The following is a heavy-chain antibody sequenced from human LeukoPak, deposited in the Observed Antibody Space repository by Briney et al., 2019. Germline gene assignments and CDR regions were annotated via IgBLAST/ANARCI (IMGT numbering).Heavy chain of an antibody. CDR2: IYHGGST. V-gene: IGHV4-38-2*01. CDR1: GYSISSGYY. CDR3: ARQLVGYYDFWSGKRGAFDI. D-gene: IGHD3-3*01. J-gene: IGHJ3*02. Sequence: SETLSLTCAVSGYSISSGYYWGWIRQPPGKGLEWIGSIYHGGSTYYNPSLKSRVTISVDTSKNQFSLKLSSVTAADTAVYYCARQLVGYYDFWSGKRGAFDIWGQGTMVTVSS.